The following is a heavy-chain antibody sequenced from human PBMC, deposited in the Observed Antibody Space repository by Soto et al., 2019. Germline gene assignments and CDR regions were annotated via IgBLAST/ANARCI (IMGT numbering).Heavy chain of an antibody. Sequence: ASVKVSCKASGYTFTSYAMHWVRQAPGQRLEWMGWINAGNGNTKYSQKFQGRVTITRDTSASTAYMELSSLRSEDTAVYYCPRVGSSSWYDFDYWGQGTLVTVSS. D-gene: IGHD6-13*01. CDR2: INAGNGNT. J-gene: IGHJ4*02. CDR3: PRVGSSSWYDFDY. V-gene: IGHV1-3*01. CDR1: GYTFTSYA.